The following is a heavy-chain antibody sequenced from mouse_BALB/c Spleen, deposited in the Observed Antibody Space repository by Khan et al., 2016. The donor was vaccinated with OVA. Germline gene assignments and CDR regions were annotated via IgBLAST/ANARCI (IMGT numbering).Heavy chain of an antibody. CDR3: ARGNDYGDYIDY. J-gene: IGHJ2*01. CDR2: ISYSDST. Sequence: VRLQQSGPGLVKPSQSLSLTCTVTGYSITSNYAWNWIRQFPGNKLEWMGYISYSDSTSYNPTLKSRISIPRDTSQNQFFLQLNSVTTEDTATYYCARGNDYGDYIDYWGQGTTLTVSS. V-gene: IGHV3-2*02. CDR1: GYSITSNYA. D-gene: IGHD1-1*01.